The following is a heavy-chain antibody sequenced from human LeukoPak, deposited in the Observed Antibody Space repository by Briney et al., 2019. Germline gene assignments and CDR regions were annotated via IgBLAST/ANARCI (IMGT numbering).Heavy chain of an antibody. D-gene: IGHD2-15*01. Sequence: GGSLRLSCAASGFTFSSYAMSWVRQAPGKGLEWVSAISGSGGSTYYADSVKGRFTISRGNSKNTLYLQMNSLRAEDTAVYYCAKSYCSGGSCHGSHWFDPWGQGTLVTVSS. CDR3: AKSYCSGGSCHGSHWFDP. CDR1: GFTFSSYA. CDR2: ISGSGGST. J-gene: IGHJ5*01. V-gene: IGHV3-23*01.